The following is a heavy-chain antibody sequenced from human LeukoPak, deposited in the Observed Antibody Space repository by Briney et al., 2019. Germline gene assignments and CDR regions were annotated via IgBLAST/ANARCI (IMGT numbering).Heavy chain of an antibody. CDR1: KFTFGAYS. Sequence: GGSLRLSCAASKFTFGAYSMNWVRQAPGKGLEWVSSISHSGTPTYYADSVKGRFTISRDNAKNSLYLQMNSLRAEDTAVYYCARIHNYNYCSGGTCYSGPFDYWGQGTLVTVSS. V-gene: IGHV3-21*01. D-gene: IGHD2-15*01. CDR2: ISHSGTPT. CDR3: ARIHNYNYCSGGTCYSGPFDY. J-gene: IGHJ4*02.